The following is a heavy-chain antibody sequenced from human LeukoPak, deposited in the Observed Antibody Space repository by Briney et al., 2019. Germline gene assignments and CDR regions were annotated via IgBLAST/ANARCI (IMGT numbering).Heavy chain of an antibody. CDR1: GGSISSSSYY. CDR3: ARLRLGELSLSADY. CDR2: IYYSGST. V-gene: IGHV4-39*01. Sequence: SETLSLTCTVSGGSISSSSYYWGWIRQPPGKGLEWIGSIYYSGSTYYNPSLKSRVTISVDTSKNQFSLKLSSMTAADTAVYYCARLRLGELSLSADYWGQGTLVTVSS. D-gene: IGHD3-16*02. J-gene: IGHJ4*02.